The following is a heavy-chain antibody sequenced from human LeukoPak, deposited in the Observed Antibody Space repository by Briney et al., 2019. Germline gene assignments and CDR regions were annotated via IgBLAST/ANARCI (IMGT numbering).Heavy chain of an antibody. CDR2: IYYSGST. D-gene: IGHD3-22*01. CDR1: GGSISSYY. CDR3: AREIHYYRRWFDP. V-gene: IGHV4-59*01. Sequence: SETLSLTCTVSGGSISSYYWSWIRQPPGKGLEWIGYIYYSGSTNYNPSLKSRVTISVDTSKNQFSLKLSFVTAADTAVYYCAREIHYYRRWFDPWGQGTLVTVSS. J-gene: IGHJ5*02.